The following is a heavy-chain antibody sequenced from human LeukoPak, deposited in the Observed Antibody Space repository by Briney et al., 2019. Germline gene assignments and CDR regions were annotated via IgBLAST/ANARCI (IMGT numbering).Heavy chain of an antibody. CDR2: INPNSGGT. D-gene: IGHD6-19*01. CDR3: ARYSSGWYFDL. Sequence: ASVKVSCKASGYTFTGYYMHWVRQAPGQGLEWMGWINPNSGGTNYAQTFQGRVTMTRDTSISTAYMELTRLRSDDTAGYYCARYSSGWYFDLWGRGTLVTVSS. CDR1: GYTFTGYY. V-gene: IGHV1-2*02. J-gene: IGHJ2*01.